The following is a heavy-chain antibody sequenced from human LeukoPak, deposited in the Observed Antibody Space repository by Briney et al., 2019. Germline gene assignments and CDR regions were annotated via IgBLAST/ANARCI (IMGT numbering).Heavy chain of an antibody. CDR1: GFTFSSYG. D-gene: IGHD5-18*01. V-gene: IGHV3-33*01. Sequence: GGSLRLSCAASGFTFSSYGMHWVRQAPGKGLEWVALVWYDGSNKYYADSVKGRFTISRDDSKNTLYLQMNSLRAEDTAVYYCARDRGYSYAHPLDYWGQGTLVTVSS. CDR2: VWYDGSNK. CDR3: ARDRGYSYAHPLDY. J-gene: IGHJ4*02.